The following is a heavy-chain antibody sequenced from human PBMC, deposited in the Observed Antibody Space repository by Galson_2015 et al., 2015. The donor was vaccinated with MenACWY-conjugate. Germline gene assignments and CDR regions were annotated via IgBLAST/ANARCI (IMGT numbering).Heavy chain of an antibody. V-gene: IGHV4-39*01. J-gene: IGHJ3*02. CDR2: IYYSGST. CDR1: GGSISSSSYY. CDR3: ARHDRTVPARSGAFDI. D-gene: IGHD2-2*01. Sequence: SETLSLTCTVSGGSISSSSYYWDWLRQPPGRGLEWIGTIYYSGSTYYNSSLKSRVTISVDTSQNQVSLNLSSVTAADTAMYYCARHDRTVPARSGAFDIWGRGTMVTVSS.